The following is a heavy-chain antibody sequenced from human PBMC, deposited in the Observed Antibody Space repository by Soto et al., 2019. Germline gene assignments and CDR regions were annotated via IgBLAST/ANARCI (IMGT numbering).Heavy chain of an antibody. CDR1: GDSVSSNSAA. V-gene: IGHV6-1*01. CDR2: TYYRSKWYN. Sequence: SQTLSHTCAISGDSVSSNSAAWNWIRQSPSRGLEWLGRTYYRSKWYNDYAVSVKSRITINPDTSKNQFSLQLNSVTPEDTAVYYCARGYCSGGSCSLGYYYYGMDVWGQGTTVTVSS. D-gene: IGHD2-15*01. CDR3: ARGYCSGGSCSLGYYYYGMDV. J-gene: IGHJ6*02.